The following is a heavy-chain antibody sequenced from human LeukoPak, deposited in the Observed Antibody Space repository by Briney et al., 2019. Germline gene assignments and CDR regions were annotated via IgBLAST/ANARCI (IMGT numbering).Heavy chain of an antibody. J-gene: IGHJ4*02. CDR2: IKQDGSEK. Sequence: GGSLRLPCAASGFTFRSYWMSWVRQAPGKGLEWVANIKQDGSEKYYVDSVKGRFTISRDNAKKSLYLQMNSLRAEDTAVYYCARDGAPFDSWGQGTLVTVSS. D-gene: IGHD3-16*01. V-gene: IGHV3-7*03. CDR3: ARDGAPFDS. CDR1: GFTFRSYW.